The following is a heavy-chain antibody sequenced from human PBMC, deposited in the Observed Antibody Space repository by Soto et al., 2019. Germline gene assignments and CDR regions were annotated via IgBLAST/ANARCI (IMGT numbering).Heavy chain of an antibody. Sequence: QVQLLESGGGVVQPGRSLRLSCAASGFTFSSYAMHWVRQAPGKGLEWVAVISYDGSNKYYADSVKGRFTISRDNSKNTLYLQMNSLRAEDTAVYDCARDKAAVAGPIDYWGQVTMGTVSA. CDR1: GFTFSSYA. J-gene: IGHJ4*02. V-gene: IGHV3-30-3*01. D-gene: IGHD6-19*01. CDR3: ARDKAAVAGPIDY. CDR2: ISYDGSNK.